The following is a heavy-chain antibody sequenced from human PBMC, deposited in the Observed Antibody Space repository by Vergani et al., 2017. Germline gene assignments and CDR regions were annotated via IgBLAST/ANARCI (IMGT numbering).Heavy chain of an antibody. CDR2: ISGSGGST. CDR3: ARDSPKGSSPSGAFDI. Sequence: EVQLLESGGGLVQPGGSLRLSCAASGFTFSSYAMSWVRQAPGKGLEWVSAISGSGGSTYYADSVKGRFTISRDNSKNTLYLQMNSLRAEDTALYHCARDSPKGSSPSGAFDIWGQGTMVTVSS. CDR1: GFTFSSYA. J-gene: IGHJ3*02. V-gene: IGHV3-23*01. D-gene: IGHD1-26*01.